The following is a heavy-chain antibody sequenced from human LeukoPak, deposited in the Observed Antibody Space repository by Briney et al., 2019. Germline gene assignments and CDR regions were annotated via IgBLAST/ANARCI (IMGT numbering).Heavy chain of an antibody. CDR3: ARGVGSSWNDYYYYMDV. Sequence: ASVKVSCKASGYIFTSYFMHWVRQAPGQGLEWMGLINPSGGSTRYAQKFQGRVTMTTDTSTSTAYMELRSLRSDDTAVYYCARGVGSSWNDYYYYMDVWGKGTTVTVSS. D-gene: IGHD6-13*01. CDR2: INPSGGST. V-gene: IGHV1-46*01. CDR1: GYIFTSYF. J-gene: IGHJ6*03.